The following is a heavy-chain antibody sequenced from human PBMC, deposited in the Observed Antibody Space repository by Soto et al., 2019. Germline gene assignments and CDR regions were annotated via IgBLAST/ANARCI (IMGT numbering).Heavy chain of an antibody. J-gene: IGHJ3*02. CDR3: ARDSIAAAYDI. Sequence: GGSLRLSCAASGFTFSSYSMNWVRQAPGKGLEWVSSISSSSSYIYYADSVKGRFTISRDNAKNSLYLQMNSLRAEDTAVYYCARDSIAAAYDIWGQGTMVTVSS. D-gene: IGHD6-13*01. CDR1: GFTFSSYS. CDR2: ISSSSSYI. V-gene: IGHV3-21*01.